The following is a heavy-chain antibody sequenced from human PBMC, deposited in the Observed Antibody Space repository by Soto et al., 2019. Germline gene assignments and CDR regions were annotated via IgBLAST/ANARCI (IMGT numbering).Heavy chain of an antibody. CDR2: ISAYNGNT. D-gene: IGHD5-12*01. V-gene: IGHV1-18*01. Sequence: ASVKVSCKASGYTFTSYGISWVRQAPGQGPEWMGWISAYNGNTNYAQKLQGRVTMTTDTSTSTAYMELRSLRSDDTAVYYCARDLGDSGYDSYYYYYGMDVWGQGTTVTVS. CDR1: GYTFTSYG. CDR3: ARDLGDSGYDSYYYYYGMDV. J-gene: IGHJ6*02.